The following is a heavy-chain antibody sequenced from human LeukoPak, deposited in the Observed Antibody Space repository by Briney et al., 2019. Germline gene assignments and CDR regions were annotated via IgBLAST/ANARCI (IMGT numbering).Heavy chain of an antibody. CDR3: AGFPFFRGVIPFDY. D-gene: IGHD3-10*01. Sequence: SETLSLTCTVSGGSISSSRYYWGWIRQPPGTGLEWIGSIYYSGSTYYNPSLKSRITISVNTAKNQFSLKLSSVTAAATAVYSCAGFPFFRGVIPFDYWGQGTLVTVSS. CDR1: GGSISSSRYY. CDR2: IYYSGST. J-gene: IGHJ4*02. V-gene: IGHV4-39*01.